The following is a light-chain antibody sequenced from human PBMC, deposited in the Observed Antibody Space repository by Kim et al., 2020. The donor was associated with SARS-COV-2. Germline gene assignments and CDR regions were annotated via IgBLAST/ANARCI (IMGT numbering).Light chain of an antibody. CDR2: DVT. CDR3: SSYSSSSTWV. CDR1: SSDVGGYNY. Sequence: QSITTSCTGTSSDVGGYNYVSWYQQHPGRAPKLMIYDVTKRPSGVSNRFSGSKSGNTASLTISGLQAEDEADYYCSSYSSSSTWVFGGGTQLTVL. J-gene: IGLJ3*02. V-gene: IGLV2-14*03.